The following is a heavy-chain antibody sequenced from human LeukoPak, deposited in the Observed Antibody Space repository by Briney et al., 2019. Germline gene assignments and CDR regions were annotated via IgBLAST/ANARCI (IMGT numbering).Heavy chain of an antibody. V-gene: IGHV7-4-1*02. J-gene: IGHJ4*02. CDR1: GYTFTSYA. CDR3: ARDTVYGDYSFDY. CDR2: INTNTGNP. Sequence: GASVKVSCKASGYTFTSYAMNWVRQAPGQGLEWMGWINTNTGNPTYAQDFTGRFVFSLDTSVTTAYLQISSLKAEDAAVYYCARDTVYGDYSFDYWGQGTLVTVSS. D-gene: IGHD4-17*01.